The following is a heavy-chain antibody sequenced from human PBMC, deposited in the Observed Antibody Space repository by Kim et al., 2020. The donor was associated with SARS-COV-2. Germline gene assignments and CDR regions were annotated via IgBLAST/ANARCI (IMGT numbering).Heavy chain of an antibody. Sequence: GYAQKCQGRVTMTRNTSISTAYMELSSLRSEDTAVYYCAGETRDYYFGMGVWGQGTTVTVSS. J-gene: IGHJ6*02. D-gene: IGHD1-7*01. V-gene: IGHV1-8*01. CDR3: AGETRDYYFGMGV.